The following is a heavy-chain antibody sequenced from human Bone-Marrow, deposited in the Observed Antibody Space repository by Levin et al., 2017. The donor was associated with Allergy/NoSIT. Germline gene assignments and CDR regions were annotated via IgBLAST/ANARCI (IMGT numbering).Heavy chain of an antibody. D-gene: IGHD5-24*01. CDR3: VKGGVRRDGYNHFDS. V-gene: IGHV4-38-2*02. J-gene: IGHJ4*01. CDR2: IYHSGST. Sequence: ASETLSLTCTVSGSSITDGFYWGWIRQSPGKGLEWIGSIYHSGSTYHNPPLKSRVSISVDTSKNQLSLKLSSVSAADMAVYYCVKGGVRRDGYNHFDSWGHGIVVTVSS. CDR1: GSSITDGFY.